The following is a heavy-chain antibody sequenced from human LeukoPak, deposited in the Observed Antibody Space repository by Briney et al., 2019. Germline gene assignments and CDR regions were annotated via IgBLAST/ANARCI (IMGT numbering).Heavy chain of an antibody. D-gene: IGHD6-13*01. CDR2: ISGSGGST. Sequence: PGGSLRLSCAASGFTFSSYAMSWVRRAPGKGLEWVSAISGSGGSTYYADSVKGRFTISRDNSKNTLYLQMNSLRAEDTAVYYCAKDPSSSWTVNWFDPWGQGTLVTVSS. CDR3: AKDPSSSWTVNWFDP. J-gene: IGHJ5*02. CDR1: GFTFSSYA. V-gene: IGHV3-23*01.